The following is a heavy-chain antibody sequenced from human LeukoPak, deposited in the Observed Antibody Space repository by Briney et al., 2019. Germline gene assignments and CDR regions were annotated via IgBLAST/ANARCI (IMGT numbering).Heavy chain of an antibody. Sequence: SETLSLTCAVYGGSFSGYYWSWIRQPPGKGLEWIGEINHSGSTNYNPSLKSRVTISVDTSKNQFSLKLSSVTAADTAVYYCARGLDYDILTGYFPLGRFDPWGQGTLVTVSS. CDR1: GGSFSGYY. J-gene: IGHJ5*02. CDR3: ARGLDYDILTGYFPLGRFDP. CDR2: INHSGST. V-gene: IGHV4-34*01. D-gene: IGHD3-9*01.